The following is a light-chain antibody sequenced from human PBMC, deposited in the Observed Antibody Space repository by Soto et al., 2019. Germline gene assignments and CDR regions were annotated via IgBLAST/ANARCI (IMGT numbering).Light chain of an antibody. CDR2: EVS. J-gene: IGLJ3*02. V-gene: IGLV2-14*01. CDR1: SSDVGGYNY. CDR3: SSYTSSRRV. Sequence: QSVLTQPASVSGSPGQSITISCTGTSSDVGGYNYVSWYQQHPGKAPKVMIYEVSNRPSGVSNRFSGSKSGNTASLTISGLQAEDEADYYCSSYTSSRRVFGGGTKVTVL.